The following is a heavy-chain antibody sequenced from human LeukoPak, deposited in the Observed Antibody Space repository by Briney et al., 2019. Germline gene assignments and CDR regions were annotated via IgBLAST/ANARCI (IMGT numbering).Heavy chain of an antibody. CDR2: IIPILGIA. Sequence: SVKVSCKASGGTFSSYAISWVRQAPGQGLEWMGSIIPILGIANYAQKFQGRVTITADKSTSTAYMELSSLRSEDTAVYYCASLSGSYSYYFDYWGQGTLVTVSS. CDR1: GGTFSSYA. V-gene: IGHV1-69*04. CDR3: ASLSGSYSYYFDY. J-gene: IGHJ4*02. D-gene: IGHD1-26*01.